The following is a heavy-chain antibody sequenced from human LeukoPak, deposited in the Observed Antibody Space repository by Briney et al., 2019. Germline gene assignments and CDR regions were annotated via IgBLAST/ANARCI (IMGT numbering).Heavy chain of an antibody. CDR2: IYPSGSA. CDR1: GGSVSSYY. D-gene: IGHD5-24*01. CDR3: TQGRDMGYYFDL. V-gene: IGHV4-4*09. Sequence: PSETLSLTCTVSGGSVSSYYWSWIRQPPGKGLEWIGYIYPSGSADSNPSLKSRVTTSLETSSNRFSLKLSSVTAADTAVYARTQGRDMGYYFDLWGQGTLVTVSS. J-gene: IGHJ4*02.